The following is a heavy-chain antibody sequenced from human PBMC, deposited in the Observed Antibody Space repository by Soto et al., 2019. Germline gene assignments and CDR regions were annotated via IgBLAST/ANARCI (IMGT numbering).Heavy chain of an antibody. V-gene: IGHV3-53*01. CDR2: IYSGGST. CDR3: GRPASHYYGMDV. Sequence: GGSLRLSCAASGFTVSANYMSWVRQAPGKGLEWVSVIYSGGSTYYAGSVKGRFTISRDNSKNTLYLQMNSLRAEDTAVYYCGRPASHYYGMDVWGQGTTVTVAS. CDR1: GFTVSANY. D-gene: IGHD2-2*01. J-gene: IGHJ6*02.